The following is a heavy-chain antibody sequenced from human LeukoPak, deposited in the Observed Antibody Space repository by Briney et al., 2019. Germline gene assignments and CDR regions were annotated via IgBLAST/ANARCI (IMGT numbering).Heavy chain of an antibody. V-gene: IGHV1-18*01. Sequence: GASVKVSCKASGYTFTSYGISWVRQAPGQGLEWMGWISAYNGNTNYAQKLQGRVTMTTDTSTSTAYMELRSLRSDDTAVYYCARPSGPHYYYYGMDVWGQGTTVTVSS. CDR1: GYTFTSYG. CDR2: ISAYNGNT. CDR3: ARPSGPHYYYYGMDV. D-gene: IGHD1-14*01. J-gene: IGHJ6*02.